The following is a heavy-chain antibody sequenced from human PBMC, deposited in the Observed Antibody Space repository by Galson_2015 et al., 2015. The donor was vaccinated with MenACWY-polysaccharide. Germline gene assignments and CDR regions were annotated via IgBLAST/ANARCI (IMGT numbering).Heavy chain of an antibody. CDR3: AGLVDRAIEY. CDR2: ISSSGTTI. V-gene: IGHV3-11*01. D-gene: IGHD5-18*01. Sequence: SLRLSCAVSGFTFSDYYMSWIRQVPGKGLEWASYISSSGTTIYYADSVKGRFTISRDNARKSLYLQMSSLRVEDTAVYYCAGLVDRAIEYWGQGILVTVSS. J-gene: IGHJ4*02. CDR1: GFTFSDYY.